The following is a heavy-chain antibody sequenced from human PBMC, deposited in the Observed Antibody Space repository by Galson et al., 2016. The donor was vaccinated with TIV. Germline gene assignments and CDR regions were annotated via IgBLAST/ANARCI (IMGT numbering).Heavy chain of an antibody. CDR2: ISWDGGST. Sequence: SLRLSCAVFGFTSDDFAMHWVRRVPGKGLEWVSLISWDGGSTYYADSVKGRFTISRDNSKDSLYLQMNSLRPDDSGLYYCAKDRGGGTSWYFEYWGQGTLVTVTS. J-gene: IGHJ4*01. CDR1: GFTSDDFA. CDR3: AKDRGGGTSWYFEY. D-gene: IGHD6-13*01. V-gene: IGHV3-43D*03.